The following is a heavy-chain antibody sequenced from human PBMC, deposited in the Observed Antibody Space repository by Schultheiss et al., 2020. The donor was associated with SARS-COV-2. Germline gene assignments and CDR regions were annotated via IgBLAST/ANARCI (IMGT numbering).Heavy chain of an antibody. D-gene: IGHD6-13*01. CDR3: ARGYSLSPETFDI. CDR2: IHQDGSEK. Sequence: GGSLRLSCAASGFTFSSYSMNWVRQGPGKGLEWVANIHQDGSEKYYVDSVKGRFSISRDNAKNSLYLQMNSLRAEDTAVYYCARGYSLSPETFDIWGQGTMVTVSS. V-gene: IGHV3-7*03. CDR1: GFTFSSYS. J-gene: IGHJ3*02.